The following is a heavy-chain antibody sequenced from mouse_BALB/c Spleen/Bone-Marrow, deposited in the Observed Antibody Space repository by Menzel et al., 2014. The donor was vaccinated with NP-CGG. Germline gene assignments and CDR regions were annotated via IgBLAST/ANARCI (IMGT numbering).Heavy chain of an antibody. CDR2: INPDSSTI. D-gene: IGHD1-2*01. CDR3: ARLHYYGSFAY. V-gene: IGHV4-1*02. J-gene: IGHJ3*01. Sequence: EVQRVESGGGLVQPGGSLKLSCAASGFDFSRYWMSWVRQAPGKGLEWIGEINPDSSTINYTPSLKDRFIISRDNAKNTLYLRMSKVRSEDTALYYCARLHYYGSFAYWGQGTLVTVSA. CDR1: GFDFSRYW.